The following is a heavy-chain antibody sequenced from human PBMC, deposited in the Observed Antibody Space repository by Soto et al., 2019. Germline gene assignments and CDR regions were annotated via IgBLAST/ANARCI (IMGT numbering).Heavy chain of an antibody. J-gene: IGHJ4*02. D-gene: IGHD3-3*01. CDR2: ISGSGGST. Sequence: GGSMRLSCAASGFAFSSYAMSWVRQAPGKGLEWVSAISGSGGSTYYADSVKGRFTISRDNSKNTLYLQMNSLRAEDTAVYYCAKVVTIFGVVSVEGYFDYWGQGTLVTVSS. CDR1: GFAFSSYA. CDR3: AKVVTIFGVVSVEGYFDY. V-gene: IGHV3-23*01.